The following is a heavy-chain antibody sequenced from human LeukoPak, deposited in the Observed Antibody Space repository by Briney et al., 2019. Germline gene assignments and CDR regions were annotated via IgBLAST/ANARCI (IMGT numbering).Heavy chain of an antibody. CDR2: IYPGDSDI. CDR3: ARVLYGSGITSNTFDF. CDR1: GYSFTTYW. Sequence: GESLKISCKASGYSFTTYWIGWLRQMPGRGLEWMGVIYPGDSDIRYSPSFQGQVTISPDKSFNTAYLQWNSLKASDSALYYCARVLYGSGITSNTFDFWGQGKLVTVSA. J-gene: IGHJ4*02. D-gene: IGHD3-10*01. V-gene: IGHV5-51*01.